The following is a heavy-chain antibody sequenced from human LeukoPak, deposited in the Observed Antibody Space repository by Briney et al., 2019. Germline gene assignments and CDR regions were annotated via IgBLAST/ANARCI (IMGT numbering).Heavy chain of an antibody. V-gene: IGHV4-39*01. CDR3: ARTTDSSSWYLFYY. Sequence: NPSETLSLTCGVSGGSISSSNYYWRWIRQPPGKGLEWIGSIYYSGSTYYNPSLKSRVTMSVDTSKRQFSLKLSSVTAADTAVYYCARTTDSSSWYLFYYWGQGTLVTVSS. D-gene: IGHD6-13*01. CDR2: IYYSGST. CDR1: GGSISSSNYY. J-gene: IGHJ4*02.